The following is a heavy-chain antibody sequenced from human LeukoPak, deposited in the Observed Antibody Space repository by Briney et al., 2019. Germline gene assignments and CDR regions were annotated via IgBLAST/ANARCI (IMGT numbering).Heavy chain of an antibody. CDR3: AKGRITMVRGVIISIEGFDY. Sequence: GGSLRPSCAASGFTFTSYAMSWVRQAPGKGLEWVSAIIGSVGSTYYADSVKGRFTISRDNSKNTLYPQMNSLRAEDTAVYSCAKGRITMVRGVIISIEGFDYWGQGTLVTVSS. CDR1: GFTFTSYA. V-gene: IGHV3-23*01. J-gene: IGHJ4*02. CDR2: IIGSVGST. D-gene: IGHD3-10*01.